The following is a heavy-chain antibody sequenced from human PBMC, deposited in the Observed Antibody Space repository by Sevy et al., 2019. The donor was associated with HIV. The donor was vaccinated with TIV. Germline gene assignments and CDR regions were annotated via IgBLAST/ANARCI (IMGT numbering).Heavy chain of an antibody. J-gene: IGHJ3*02. Sequence: ASVKVSCKASGYTVTSYYMHWVRQAPGQGLEWMGIINPSGGSTSYAQKFQGRVTMTRDTSTSTVYMELSSLRSEDTAVYYCARVSGYGDYAQTHDAFDIWGQGTMVTVSS. D-gene: IGHD4-17*01. V-gene: IGHV1-46*01. CDR1: GYTVTSYY. CDR2: INPSGGST. CDR3: ARVSGYGDYAQTHDAFDI.